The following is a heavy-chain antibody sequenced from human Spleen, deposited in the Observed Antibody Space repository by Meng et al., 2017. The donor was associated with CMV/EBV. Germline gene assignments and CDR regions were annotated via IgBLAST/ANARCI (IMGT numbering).Heavy chain of an antibody. J-gene: IGHJ4*02. CDR2: INPNGGST. V-gene: IGHV1-46*01. CDR3: ARDSRLGEGYFDY. CDR1: GYTFTSYY. Sequence: ASVKVSCKASGYTFTSYYFHWVRQAPGQGLEWVGIINPNGGSTGYAQKFQGRVTMTRDTSTSTVYMELRSLRSEDTAVYYCARDSRLGEGYFDYWGQGTLVTVSS. D-gene: IGHD3-16*01.